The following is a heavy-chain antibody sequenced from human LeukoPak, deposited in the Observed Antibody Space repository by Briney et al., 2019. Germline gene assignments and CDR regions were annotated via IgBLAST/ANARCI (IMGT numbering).Heavy chain of an antibody. CDR2: ISSSSSTI. J-gene: IGHJ4*02. CDR1: GFTFSSYS. D-gene: IGHD3-10*01. CDR3: ARDRVLLWFGELSG. Sequence: PGGSLRLSCAASGFTFSSYSMNWVRQAPGKGLEWVSYISSSSSTIYYADSVKGRFTISRENAKNSLYLQMNSLRAEDTAVYYCARDRVLLWFGELSGWGQGTLVTVSS. V-gene: IGHV3-48*01.